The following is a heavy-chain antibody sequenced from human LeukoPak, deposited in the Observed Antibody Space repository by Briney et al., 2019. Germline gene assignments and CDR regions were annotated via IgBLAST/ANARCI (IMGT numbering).Heavy chain of an antibody. CDR3: AREHDYVTPPDY. CDR1: GGSFSGYY. Sequence: SETLSLTCAVYGGSFSGYYWSWIRQPPGKGLEWIGEINHSGSTNYNPSLKSRVTISVDTSKNQFSLKLSSVTAADTAVYYCAREHDYVTPPDYWGQGTLVTVSS. CDR2: INHSGST. V-gene: IGHV4-34*01. D-gene: IGHD4-17*01. J-gene: IGHJ4*02.